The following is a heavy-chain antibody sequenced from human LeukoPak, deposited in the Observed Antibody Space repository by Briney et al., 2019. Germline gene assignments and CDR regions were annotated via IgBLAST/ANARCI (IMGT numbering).Heavy chain of an antibody. V-gene: IGHV3-7*01. CDR3: ARGGAARPDF. D-gene: IGHD6-6*01. J-gene: IGHJ4*02. CDR2: IKADGGEK. Sequence: GGSLRLSCAASGFTFSSFEMKWVRQTPGKGLEWVAKIKADGGEKDHVASVKGRFTISRDNAKNSLYLQMNSLRVEDTAVYYCARGGAARPDFWGQGTLVTVSS. CDR1: GFTFSSFE.